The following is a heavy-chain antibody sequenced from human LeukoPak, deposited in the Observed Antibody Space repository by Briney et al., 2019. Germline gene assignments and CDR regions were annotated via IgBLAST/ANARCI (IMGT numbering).Heavy chain of an antibody. Sequence: ASVKVSCKASVYIFTGYYMHWVRQAPGQGLEWMGWINPNSGGTNYAQNFQGRVTMTRDTSISTAYMELSRLRSDYTAVYYCARDLSWLLDYWGQGTLVTVSS. J-gene: IGHJ4*02. D-gene: IGHD5-12*01. V-gene: IGHV1-2*02. CDR1: VYIFTGYY. CDR2: INPNSGGT. CDR3: ARDLSWLLDY.